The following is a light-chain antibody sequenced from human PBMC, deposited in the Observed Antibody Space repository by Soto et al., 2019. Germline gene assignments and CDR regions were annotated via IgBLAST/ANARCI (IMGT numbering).Light chain of an antibody. CDR1: QSVSRSY. CDR2: GTF. J-gene: IGKJ5*01. Sequence: DIVLTQSPGTLSLSPGESATLSCRASQSVSRSYVAWHQQKPGQGPRXLIFGTFNRATGTPDRCSGSGSRTDFTLTISSLEHEYVALYYYQQSAIPVTFGQGTRLEIK. CDR3: QQSAIPVT. V-gene: IGKV3-20*01.